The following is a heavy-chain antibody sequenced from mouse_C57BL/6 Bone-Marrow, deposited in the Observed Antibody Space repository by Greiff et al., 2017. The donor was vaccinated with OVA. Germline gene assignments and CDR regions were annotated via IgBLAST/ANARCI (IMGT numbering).Heavy chain of an antibody. CDR2: IRSKSSNYAT. CDR1: GFTFNTYA. V-gene: IGHV10-3*01. CDR3: VRGGIYYYGSSRYYAMDY. D-gene: IGHD1-1*01. J-gene: IGHJ4*01. Sequence: EVMLVESGGGLVQPKGSLKLSCAASGFTFNTYAMHWVRQAPGKGLEWVARIRSKSSNYATYYADSVKDRFTISRDDSQSMLYLQMNNLKTEDTAMYYCVRGGIYYYGSSRYYAMDYWGQGTSVTVSS.